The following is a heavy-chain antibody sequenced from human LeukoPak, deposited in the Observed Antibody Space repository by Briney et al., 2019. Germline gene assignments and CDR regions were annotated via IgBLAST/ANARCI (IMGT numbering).Heavy chain of an antibody. Sequence: GGTLRLSCAASGFTFSTYGINWVCQAPGKGLEWVSGIGGSGIRVYYADSVKGRFTISRDNSKNTVYLRLSSLTVEDTAVYYCARDSRWALFDSWGQGTLVIVSS. CDR3: ARDSRWALFDS. CDR1: GFTFSTYG. CDR2: IGGSGIRV. J-gene: IGHJ4*02. D-gene: IGHD5-24*01. V-gene: IGHV3-23*01.